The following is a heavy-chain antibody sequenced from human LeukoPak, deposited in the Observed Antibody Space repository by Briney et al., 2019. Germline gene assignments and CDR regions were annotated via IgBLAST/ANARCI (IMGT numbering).Heavy chain of an antibody. V-gene: IGHV3-23*01. J-gene: IGHJ4*02. CDR3: AKVSSSSGYFIH. D-gene: IGHD3-22*01. CDR1: GFTFSSYA. Sequence: GGSLRLSCAASGFTFSSYAIHWVRQAPGKGLEWVSGISVSGGSTYYADSVKGRFTISRGNSKNTLYLQMNSLRVGDTAVYYCAKVSSSSGYFIHWGQGTLVTVSS. CDR2: ISVSGGST.